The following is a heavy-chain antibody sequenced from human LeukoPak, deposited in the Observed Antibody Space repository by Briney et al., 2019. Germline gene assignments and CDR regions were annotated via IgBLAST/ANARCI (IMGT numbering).Heavy chain of an antibody. D-gene: IGHD3-3*01. Sequence: SETLSLTCAVYGGSFSGYYWSWIRQPPGKGLEWIGEINHRGSTNYNPSLKSRVTISVDTSKNQFSLKLSSVTAADTAVYYCAATDFWSGYYRNDYWGQGTLVTVSS. CDR3: AATDFWSGYYRNDY. J-gene: IGHJ4*02. CDR1: GGSFSGYY. V-gene: IGHV4-34*01. CDR2: INHRGST.